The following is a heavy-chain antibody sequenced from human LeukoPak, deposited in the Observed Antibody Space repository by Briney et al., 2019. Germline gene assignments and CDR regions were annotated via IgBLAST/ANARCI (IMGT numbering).Heavy chain of an antibody. CDR3: ARGWIQLWLSAPFFDY. CDR1: GGSISSGGYY. J-gene: IGHJ4*02. Sequence: PSETLSLTCTVSGGSISSGGYYWSWIRQHPGKGLEWIGYIYYSGSTYYNPSLKSRVTISVDTSKNQFSLKLSSVTAADTAVYYCARGWIQLWLSAPFFDYWGQGTLVTVSS. V-gene: IGHV4-31*03. D-gene: IGHD5-18*01. CDR2: IYYSGST.